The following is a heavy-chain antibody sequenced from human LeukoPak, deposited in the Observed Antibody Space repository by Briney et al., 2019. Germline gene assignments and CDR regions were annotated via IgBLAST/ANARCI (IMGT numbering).Heavy chain of an antibody. D-gene: IGHD3-16*02. J-gene: IGHJ4*02. Sequence: TGGSLRLSCAASGFTFSSYEMNWVRQAPGQGLERVANIKHGGGEKFYVDSVKGRFTISRDDGQNSLSLHMNNVTVEDTAVYYCGYTNNFYHWGQGALVVVSA. CDR3: GYTNNFYH. V-gene: IGHV3-7*01. CDR2: IKHGGGEK. CDR1: GFTFSSYE.